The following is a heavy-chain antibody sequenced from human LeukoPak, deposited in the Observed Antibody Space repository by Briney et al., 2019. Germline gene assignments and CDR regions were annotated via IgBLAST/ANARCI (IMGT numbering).Heavy chain of an antibody. CDR1: GFTSSNYW. J-gene: IGHJ4*02. CDR3: TRDLLVGATPGDY. CDR2: IKTDGSST. Sequence: GGSLRLSCAASGFTSSNYWMHWVRQAPGKGLVWVSRIKTDGSSTSYADSVKGRFTISRDNAKNTLYLQLNSLRVEDTAIYYCTRDLLVGATPGDYWGQGTLVTVSS. V-gene: IGHV3-74*01. D-gene: IGHD1-26*01.